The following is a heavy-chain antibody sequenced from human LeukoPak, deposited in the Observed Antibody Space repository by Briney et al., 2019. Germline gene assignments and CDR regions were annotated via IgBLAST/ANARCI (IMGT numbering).Heavy chain of an antibody. J-gene: IGHJ1*01. CDR2: INHSGST. CDR3: ARVGLSHCSGGSCRRKYFQH. Sequence: PSETLSLTCAVYGGSFSGYYWSWIRQPPGKGLEWIGEINHSGSTNYNPSLKSRATISVDTSKNQFSLKLSSVTAADTAVYYCARVGLSHCSGGSCRRKYFQHWGQGTLVTVSS. V-gene: IGHV4-34*01. D-gene: IGHD2-15*01. CDR1: GGSFSGYY.